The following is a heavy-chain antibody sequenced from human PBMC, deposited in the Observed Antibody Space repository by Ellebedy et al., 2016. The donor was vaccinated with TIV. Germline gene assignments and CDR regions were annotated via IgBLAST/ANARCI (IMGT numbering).Heavy chain of an antibody. CDR3: ARISSGRSFYGMDV. V-gene: IGHV3-11*01. CDR2: ISDSGSMI. J-gene: IGHJ6*02. Sequence: GGSLRLXCAASGFSSSDYYISWIRQAPGKGLEWVSYISDSGSMIHYADSVKGQFTISRDNSKNSLYLQMNNLRAEGTAVYYRARISSGRSFYGMDVWGQGTTVTVSS. CDR1: GFSSSDYY. D-gene: IGHD6-19*01.